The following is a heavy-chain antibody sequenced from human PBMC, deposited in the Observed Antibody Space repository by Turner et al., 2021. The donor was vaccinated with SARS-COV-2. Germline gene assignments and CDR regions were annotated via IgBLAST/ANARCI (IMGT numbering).Heavy chain of an antibody. D-gene: IGHD2-2*01. V-gene: IGHV3-21*02. Sequence: EVQLVESGGDLVQPGGSLRLSCTVSGFTFSSYDMNWVRQAPGKGLEWVSSITTGSDYIYYVRSVKGRFTVSRDNAKDLLFLQMNSLRGEDTGVYYCARSGAAALLRYNWFESWGQGTPVTVSS. CDR3: ARSGAAALLRYNWFES. J-gene: IGHJ5*01. CDR1: GFTFSSYD. CDR2: ITTGSDYI.